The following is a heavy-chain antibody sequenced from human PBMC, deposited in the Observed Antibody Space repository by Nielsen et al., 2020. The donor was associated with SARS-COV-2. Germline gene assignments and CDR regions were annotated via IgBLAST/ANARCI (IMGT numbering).Heavy chain of an antibody. D-gene: IGHD4-17*01. CDR3: ASWGDYGDYYYYYYMDV. J-gene: IGHJ6*03. V-gene: IGHV4-30-4*01. Sequence: SETLSLTCTVSGGSISSGDYYWSWIRQPPGKGLEWIGYIYYSGSTYYNPSLKSRVTISVDTSKNQFSLKLSSATAADTAVYYCASWGDYGDYYYYYYMDVWGKGTTVTVSS. CDR2: IYYSGST. CDR1: GGSISSGDYY.